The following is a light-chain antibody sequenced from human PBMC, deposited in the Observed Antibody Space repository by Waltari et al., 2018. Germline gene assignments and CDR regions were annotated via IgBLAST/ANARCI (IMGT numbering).Light chain of an antibody. CDR3: QQGNDFPLT. CDR1: REISRW. V-gene: IGKV1-12*01. CDR2: DAS. Sequence: DIQMTQSPSSVSASVGDRVTITCRASREISRWLAWYQQKPGKAPKFLIYDASTLQSGVPSRFSGSGSGREFTLTITSLQPEDFSTYYCQQGNDFPLTFGGGTKVEIK. J-gene: IGKJ4*01.